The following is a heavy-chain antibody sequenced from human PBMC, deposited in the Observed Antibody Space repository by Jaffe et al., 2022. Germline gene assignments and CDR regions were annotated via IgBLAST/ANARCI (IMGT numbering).Heavy chain of an antibody. CDR1: GFSLSTSGMC. J-gene: IGHJ3*02. CDR2: IDWDDDK. D-gene: IGHD5-12*01. CDR3: ARIRWGDGYNYGAFDI. V-gene: IGHV2-70*20. Sequence: QVTLRESGPALVKPTQTLTLTCTFSGFSLSTSGMCVSWVRQPPGKALEWLALIDWDDDKYYSTSLKTRLTISKDTSKNQVVLTMTNMDPVDTATYYCARIRWGDGYNYGAFDIWGQGTMVTVSS.